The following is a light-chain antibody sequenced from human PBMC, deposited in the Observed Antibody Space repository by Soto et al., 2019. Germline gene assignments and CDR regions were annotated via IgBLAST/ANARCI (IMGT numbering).Light chain of an antibody. J-gene: IGKJ2*02. CDR1: QSLLFINGYNY. CDR2: LGS. CDR3: MQALQAPGT. V-gene: IGKV2-28*01. Sequence: VMTQSPLSLPVTPGEPASISCRSSQSLLFINGYNYLDWYLQKPGQSPQLLIYLGSNRASGVPDRFSGSGSGSDFTLKISRVDADDVGVYYCMQALQAPGTFGQGTKLEIK.